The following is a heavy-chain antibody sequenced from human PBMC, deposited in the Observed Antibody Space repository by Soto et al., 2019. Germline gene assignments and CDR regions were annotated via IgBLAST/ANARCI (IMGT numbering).Heavy chain of an antibody. V-gene: IGHV2-5*02. CDR3: AHSPACGDYLDAFDV. D-gene: IGHD4-17*01. CDR2: IYWDDDN. CDR1: GFSLSTSGVG. J-gene: IGHJ3*01. Sequence: QITLKESGPTLVKPTQTLTLTCTFSGFSLSTSGVGVGWIRPPPGKALECLALIYWDDDNPYSPSLKSRLTLTKVTSNHQVVLTMTNKDPVDTATYYRAHSPACGDYLDAFDVWGQGTMITV.